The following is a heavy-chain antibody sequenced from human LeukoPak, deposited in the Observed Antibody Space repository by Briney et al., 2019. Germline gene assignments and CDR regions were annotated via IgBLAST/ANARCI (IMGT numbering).Heavy chain of an antibody. CDR2: ISSSSSYI. D-gene: IGHD3-22*01. CDR1: GFTFSSYS. Sequence: PGGSLRLSCAASGFTFSSYSMNWVRQAPGKGLEWVSSISSSSSYIYYADSVKGRFTISRDNAKNSLYLRMNSLRAEDTAVYYCARDRYYYDSSGNFDYWGQGTLVTVSS. J-gene: IGHJ4*02. CDR3: ARDRYYYDSSGNFDY. V-gene: IGHV3-21*01.